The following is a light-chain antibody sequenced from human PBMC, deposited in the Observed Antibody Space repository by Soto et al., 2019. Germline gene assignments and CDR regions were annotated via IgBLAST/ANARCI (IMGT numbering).Light chain of an antibody. CDR1: KIIGSG. V-gene: IGKV1-5*03. CDR3: QHYNSYSEA. Sequence: DIQITRFPSTLSESLGARSPSIGRASKIIGSGLAWYQQKPGKAPKLLIYKASTLKSGVPSRFSGSGSGTEFTLTISSLQPDDFATYYCQHYNSYSEAFGQGTKVELK. J-gene: IGKJ1*01. CDR2: KAS.